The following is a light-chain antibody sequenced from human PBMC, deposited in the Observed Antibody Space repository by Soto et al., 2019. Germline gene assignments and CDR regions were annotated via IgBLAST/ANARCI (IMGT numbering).Light chain of an antibody. J-gene: IGKJ5*01. CDR1: QSVSSY. V-gene: IGKV3-11*01. CDR2: GAS. CDR3: QQYSNWPIT. Sequence: EIVLTQAPATLSLSPGERATLSCRASQSVSSYLAWYQQKPGQAPRLLIYGASSRATGIPDRFSGSGFGTDFTLTISRLEPEDFAVYYCQQYSNWPITFGQGTRLEIK.